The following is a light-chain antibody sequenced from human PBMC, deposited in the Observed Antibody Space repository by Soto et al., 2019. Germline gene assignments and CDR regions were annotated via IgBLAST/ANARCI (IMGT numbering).Light chain of an antibody. V-gene: IGKV4-1*01. Sequence: DIVMTQSPDSLSVSLGERATINCKSSQTVLHGSNYLAWYQQRAGQPPKLLIYWASTRESGVPDRFSGSGSGTDFTLTVSSLQAEDVAVYYCQQYYTTPVTFGQGTKVEIK. CDR3: QQYYTTPVT. J-gene: IGKJ1*01. CDR2: WAS. CDR1: QTVLHGSNY.